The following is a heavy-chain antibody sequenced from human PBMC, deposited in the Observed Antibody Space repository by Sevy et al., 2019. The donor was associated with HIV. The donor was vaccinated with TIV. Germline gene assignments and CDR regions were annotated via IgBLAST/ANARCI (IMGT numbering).Heavy chain of an antibody. CDR1: GFTFSSYC. CDR2: IWYDGSNK. Sequence: GGSLRLSCAASGFTFSSYCMHWVRQAPGKGLEWVADIWYDGSNKYYADSVKGRFTISRDNSKNTLYLQMNSLRADDTAVYYCERKYSGLRVDVWGKGTTVTVSS. CDR3: ERKYSGLRVDV. V-gene: IGHV3-33*01. J-gene: IGHJ6*04. D-gene: IGHD5-12*01.